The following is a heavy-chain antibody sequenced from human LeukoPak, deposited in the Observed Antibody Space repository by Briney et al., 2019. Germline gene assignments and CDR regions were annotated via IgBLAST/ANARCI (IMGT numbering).Heavy chain of an antibody. V-gene: IGHV4-59*01. CDR2: IYYSWST. CDR3: SRSLAEPHWLDH. D-gene: IGHD1-14*01. J-gene: IGHJ5*02. Sequence: PSETLSLTCTVSGGSISSYYWNWIRQPPPQGLELIGYIYYSWSTNYNPSLTRRVTISVDTSTNQFSLKLRSVSAAAAAASFCSRSLAEPHWLDHWGQGTLVTVSS. CDR1: GGSISSYY.